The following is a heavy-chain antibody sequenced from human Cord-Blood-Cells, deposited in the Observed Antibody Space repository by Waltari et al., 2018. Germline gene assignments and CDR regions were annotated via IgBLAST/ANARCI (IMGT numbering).Heavy chain of an antibody. D-gene: IGHD6-19*01. CDR3: ARERVAGGDY. V-gene: IGHV3-33*01. CDR1: GFTFSSYG. CDR2: IWYDGSNK. J-gene: IGHJ4*02. Sequence: QVQLVESGGGVVQPGRSLRLSCAGSGFTFSSYGMHWVRQAPGKGLEGVAVIWYDGSNKYYALSVKGRFTISRDNSKNTLYLQMNSRRAEDTAVYYCARERVAGGDYWGQGTLVTVSS.